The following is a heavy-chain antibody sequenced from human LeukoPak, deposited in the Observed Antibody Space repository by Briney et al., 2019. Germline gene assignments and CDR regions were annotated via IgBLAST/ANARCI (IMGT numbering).Heavy chain of an antibody. D-gene: IGHD4-17*01. J-gene: IGHJ4*02. CDR1: GYTFTSYY. CDR3: ARDGYGAPPPPFDY. V-gene: IGHV1-2*06. Sequence: ASVKVSCKASGYTFTSYYMHWVRQAPGQGLEWMGRINPNSGGTNYAQKFQGRVTMTRDTSISAAYMELSRLRSDDTAVYYCARDGYGAPPPPFDYWGQGTLVTVSS. CDR2: INPNSGGT.